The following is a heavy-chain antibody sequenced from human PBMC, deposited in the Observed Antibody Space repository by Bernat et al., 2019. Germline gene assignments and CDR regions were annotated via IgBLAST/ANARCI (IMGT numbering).Heavy chain of an antibody. Sequence: VQLVESGGGLVQPGGSLRLSCVVSGFNLNNYEMNWVRQAPGKGLEWVALIWHDGSDKYYADSVKGRVTISRDNSKNTVFLQMNSLRAEDTAVYFCASRSTTWGEDYWGQGTLVTVSS. CDR3: ASRSTTWGEDY. J-gene: IGHJ4*02. CDR2: IWHDGSDK. CDR1: GFNLNNYE. D-gene: IGHD2/OR15-2a*01. V-gene: IGHV3-33*08.